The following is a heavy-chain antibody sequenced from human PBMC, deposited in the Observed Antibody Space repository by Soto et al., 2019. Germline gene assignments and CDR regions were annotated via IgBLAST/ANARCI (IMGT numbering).Heavy chain of an antibody. CDR1: GGSISSYY. CDR3: ARDVGGYDSDYYYMDV. CDR2: IYYSGST. V-gene: IGHV4-59*01. J-gene: IGHJ6*03. D-gene: IGHD5-12*01. Sequence: SETLSLTCTVSGGSISSYYWSWIRQPPGKGLEWIGYIYYSGSTNYNPSLKSRVTISVDTSKNQFSLKLSSVTAADTAVYYCARDVGGYDSDYYYMDVWGKGTTVTVS.